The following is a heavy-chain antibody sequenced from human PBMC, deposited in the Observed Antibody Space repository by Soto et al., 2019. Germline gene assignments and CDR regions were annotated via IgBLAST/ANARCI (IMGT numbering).Heavy chain of an antibody. CDR2: ISGNSGSL. CDR1: GFTFSSYA. J-gene: IGHJ6*02. CDR3: AKDRYSSSAYYYYGMDA. V-gene: IGHV3-9*01. Sequence: LRLSCVASGFTFSSYAMHWVRQAPGKGLEWVAVISGNSGSLGYADSVKGRFTISRDNAKNSLYLQMNRLRAEDTALYYCAKDRYSSSAYYYYGMDAWGQGTTVTVSS. D-gene: IGHD6-6*01.